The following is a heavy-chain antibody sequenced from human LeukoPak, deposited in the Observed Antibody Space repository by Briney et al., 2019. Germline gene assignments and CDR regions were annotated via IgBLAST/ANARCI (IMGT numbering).Heavy chain of an antibody. Sequence: ASVKVSCKASGYTFTNDDISWVRQATGQGLECIVKMNPNSGNTGYAQKFQGRVTMTRSTTVSTVHMELNSVTSEDTAVYFCARSAPGSGYTAWGQGTLVTVSS. V-gene: IGHV1-8*01. J-gene: IGHJ4*02. CDR1: GYTFTNDD. D-gene: IGHD3-22*01. CDR2: MNPNSGNT. CDR3: ARSAPGSGYTA.